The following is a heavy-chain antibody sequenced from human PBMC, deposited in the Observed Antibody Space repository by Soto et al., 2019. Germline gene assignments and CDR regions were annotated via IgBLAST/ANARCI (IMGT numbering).Heavy chain of an antibody. CDR1: GGTFSSYA. Sequence: SVKVSCKASGGTFSSYAISWVRQAPGQGLEWMGGIIPIFGTANYAQKFQGRVTITADESTSTAYMELSSLRSEDTAVYYCARTLWSRYYTYYYYGMDVWGQGTTVTVSS. D-gene: IGHD3-3*01. CDR3: ARTLWSRYYTYYYYGMDV. J-gene: IGHJ6*02. CDR2: IIPIFGTA. V-gene: IGHV1-69*13.